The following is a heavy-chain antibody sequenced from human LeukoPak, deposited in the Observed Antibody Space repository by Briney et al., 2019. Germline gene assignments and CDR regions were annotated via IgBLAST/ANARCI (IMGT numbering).Heavy chain of an antibody. J-gene: IGHJ4*02. CDR2: IIPNNGGT. CDR1: GYTITEYY. Sequence: ASVKVSCKASGYTITEYYMHWVRQAPGQGLEWMGWIIPNNGGTKYAQKFQGRVTMTRDTSISTAYLELSRLGSDDTAVYYCARGVRSYNGYDFDYWGQGTLVTVSS. CDR3: ARGVRSYNGYDFDY. V-gene: IGHV1-2*02. D-gene: IGHD5-12*01.